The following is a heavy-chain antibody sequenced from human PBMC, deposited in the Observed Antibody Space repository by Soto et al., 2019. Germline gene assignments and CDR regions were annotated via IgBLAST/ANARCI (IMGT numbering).Heavy chain of an antibody. D-gene: IGHD5-18*01. J-gene: IGHJ2*01. Sequence: GRSHILSYASSGLNFSNYIMNLVRQDQGKGLEWVSYISSSSSTIYYADSVKGRFTISRDNAKNSLYLQMNSLRDEDTAVYYCERVDTAMAHYWYFDLCGRGTLVTVSS. V-gene: IGHV3-48*02. CDR2: ISSSSSTI. CDR3: ERVDTAMAHYWYFDL. CDR1: GLNFSNYI.